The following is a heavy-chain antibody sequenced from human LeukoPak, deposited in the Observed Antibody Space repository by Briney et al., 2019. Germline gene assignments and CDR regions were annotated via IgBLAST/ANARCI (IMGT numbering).Heavy chain of an antibody. J-gene: IGHJ6*02. CDR1: GYTFTTYA. Sequence: ASVKVSCKASGYTFTTYAMNWVRQAPGQGLEWMGWISAYNGNTNYAQKLQGRVTMTTDTSTSTAYMELRSLRSDDTAVYYCARCITMVSGPSRYYYYYYGMDVWGQGTTVTVSS. V-gene: IGHV1-18*01. CDR3: ARCITMVSGPSRYYYYYYGMDV. CDR2: ISAYNGNT. D-gene: IGHD3-10*01.